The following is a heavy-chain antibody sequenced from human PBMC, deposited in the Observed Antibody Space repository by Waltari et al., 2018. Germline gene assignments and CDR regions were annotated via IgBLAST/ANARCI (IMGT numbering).Heavy chain of an antibody. Sequence: DVQLVESGGGLVQPGRSLRLSCAASGFTFDDYAMHWVRQAPGKGLEWVSGISWNSGSIGYADSVKGRFTISRDNAKNSLYLQMSSLRAEDTALYYCAKGRITGIYYWGQGTLVTVSS. J-gene: IGHJ4*02. CDR3: AKGRITGIYY. CDR1: GFTFDDYA. V-gene: IGHV3-9*01. CDR2: ISWNSGSI. D-gene: IGHD1-20*01.